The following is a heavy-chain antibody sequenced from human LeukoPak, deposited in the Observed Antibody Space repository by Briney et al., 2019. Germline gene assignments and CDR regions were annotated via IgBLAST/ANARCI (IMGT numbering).Heavy chain of an antibody. CDR2: ISAYNGNT. CDR3: ARDRTDPNYYYYYMDV. J-gene: IGHJ6*03. V-gene: IGHV1-18*01. Sequence: SVKVSCKASGYTFTSYGISWVRQAPGQGLEWMGWISAYNGNTNYAQKLQGRVTMTTDTSTSTAYMELRSLRSDGTAVYYCARDRTDPNYYYYYMDVWGKGTTVTISS. CDR1: GYTFTSYG.